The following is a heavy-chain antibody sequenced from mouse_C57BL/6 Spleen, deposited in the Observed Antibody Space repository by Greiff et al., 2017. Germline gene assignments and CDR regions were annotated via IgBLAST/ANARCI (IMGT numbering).Heavy chain of an antibody. Sequence: EVKLMESGPELVKPGASVKISCKASGYSFTGYYMNWVKQSPEKSLEWIGEINPSTGGTTYNQKFKAKATLTVDKSSSTAYMQLKSLTSEDSAVYYCARVGYPAWFAYWGQGTLVTVSA. J-gene: IGHJ3*01. D-gene: IGHD2-2*01. V-gene: IGHV1-42*01. CDR3: ARVGYPAWFAY. CDR1: GYSFTGYY. CDR2: INPSTGGT.